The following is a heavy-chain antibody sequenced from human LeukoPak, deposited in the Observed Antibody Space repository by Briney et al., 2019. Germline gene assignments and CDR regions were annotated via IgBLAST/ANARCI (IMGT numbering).Heavy chain of an antibody. V-gene: IGHV3-30*02. J-gene: IGHJ4*02. CDR2: IRYDGSNK. CDR3: AKKAALQWLVDY. CDR1: GFTFRSYG. Sequence: PGGSLRLSCAASGFTFRSYGMHWVRQAPGKGLEWVAFIRYDGSNKYYADSVKGRFTISRDNSKTTLYLQMNSLRAEDTAVYYCAKKAALQWLVDYWGQGTLVTVSS. D-gene: IGHD6-19*01.